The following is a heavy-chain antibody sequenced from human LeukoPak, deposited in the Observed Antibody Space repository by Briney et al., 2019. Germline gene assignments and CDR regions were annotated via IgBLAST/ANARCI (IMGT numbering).Heavy chain of an antibody. J-gene: IGHJ3*02. CDR1: GGSFSGYY. V-gene: IGHV4-34*01. CDR2: INHSGST. CDR3: ARVALTYSSGWYRRRGAFDI. Sequence: PSETLSLTCAVYGGSFSGYYWSWIRQPPGKGLEWIGEINHSGSTNYNPSLKSRVTISVDTSKNQFSLKLSSVTAADTAVYYCARVALTYSSGWYRRRGAFDIWGQGTMVTVSS. D-gene: IGHD6-19*01.